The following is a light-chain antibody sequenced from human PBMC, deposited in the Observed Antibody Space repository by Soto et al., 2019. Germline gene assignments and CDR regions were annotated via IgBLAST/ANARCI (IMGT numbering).Light chain of an antibody. V-gene: IGLV1-44*01. Sequence: QSVLTQPPSASGTPGQRVTLSCSGSSSNIGGNIVNWYQQLPGTAPKLLIHSNNQRPSGVPDRFSGSKSGTSASLAISGLQSEDEDDYYCAAWDDSLNGVVFGGGTKVTVL. CDR2: SNN. J-gene: IGLJ2*01. CDR3: AAWDDSLNGVV. CDR1: SSNIGGNI.